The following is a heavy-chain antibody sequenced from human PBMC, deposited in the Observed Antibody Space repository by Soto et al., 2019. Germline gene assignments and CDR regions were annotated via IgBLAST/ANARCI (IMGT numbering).Heavy chain of an antibody. V-gene: IGHV1-69*01. CDR1: GGTFSSYA. D-gene: IGHD3-10*01. CDR2: LIPIFGTA. J-gene: IGHJ5*02. Sequence: QVQLVQSGAEVKKPGSSVKVSCKASGGTFSSYAISWVRQAPGQGLEWMGGLIPIFGTANYAQKFQGRVTITADESTSTAYMELSSLRSEDTAVYYCARDNPMRMVRGGGFDPWGQGTLVTVSS. CDR3: ARDNPMRMVRGGGFDP.